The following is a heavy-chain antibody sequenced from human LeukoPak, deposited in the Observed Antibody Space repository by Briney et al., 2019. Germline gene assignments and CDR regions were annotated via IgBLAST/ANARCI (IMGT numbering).Heavy chain of an antibody. CDR1: GGTFSSYA. J-gene: IGHJ4*02. Sequence: SVKVSCKASGGTFSSYAISWVRQAPGQGLEWMGRIIPIFGTANYAQKFQGRVTITTDESTSTAYMELSSLRSEDTAVYYCARSSAYYYDRSGYYQDYWGQGTLVTVSS. CDR3: ARSSAYYYDRSGYYQDY. D-gene: IGHD3-22*01. V-gene: IGHV1-69*05. CDR2: IIPIFGTA.